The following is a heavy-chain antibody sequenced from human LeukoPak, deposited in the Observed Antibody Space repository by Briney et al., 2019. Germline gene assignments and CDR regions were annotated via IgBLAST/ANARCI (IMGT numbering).Heavy chain of an antibody. Sequence: GASVKVSCKASGYTFTGYYMHWVRQAPGQGLEGMGWINPNSGGTNYAQKFQGRVTMTRDTSISTAYMELSRLRSDDTAVYYCARVTYCSSTSCPLHYYYYYMDVWGKGTTVTVSS. CDR3: ARVTYCSSTSCPLHYYYYYMDV. J-gene: IGHJ6*03. CDR1: GYTFTGYY. CDR2: INPNSGGT. V-gene: IGHV1-2*02. D-gene: IGHD2-2*01.